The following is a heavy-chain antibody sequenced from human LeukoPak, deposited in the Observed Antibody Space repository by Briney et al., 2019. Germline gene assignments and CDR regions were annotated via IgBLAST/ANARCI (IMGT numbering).Heavy chain of an antibody. D-gene: IGHD6-13*01. J-gene: IGHJ4*02. Sequence: SGGSLRLSCAASGFTFSSYGMHWVRQAPGKGLEWVAVISYDGSNKYYADSVKGRFTISRDNSKNTLYLQMNSLRADDTAVYYCAKDWDSRSFDYWGQGTLVTVSS. CDR3: AKDWDSRSFDY. CDR2: ISYDGSNK. CDR1: GFTFSSYG. V-gene: IGHV3-30*18.